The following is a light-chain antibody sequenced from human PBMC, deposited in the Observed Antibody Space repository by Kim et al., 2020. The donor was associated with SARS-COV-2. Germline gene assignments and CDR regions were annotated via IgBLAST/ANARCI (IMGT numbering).Light chain of an antibody. Sequence: ATTGDRITITCRASQGISRYLDLYQQKPGKAPKLLIYAASTLKSGVPSRFSGSGSETDFTLTISCLQSEDFATYYCQQYYSYPYSFGQGTKLEI. CDR2: AAS. CDR1: QGISRY. J-gene: IGKJ2*03. V-gene: IGKV1-8*01. CDR3: QQYYSYPYS.